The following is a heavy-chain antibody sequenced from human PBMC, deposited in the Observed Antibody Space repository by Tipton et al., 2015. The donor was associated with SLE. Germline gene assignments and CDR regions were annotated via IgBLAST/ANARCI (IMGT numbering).Heavy chain of an antibody. CDR3: ARDEGSAYYKNYYYYMDV. CDR2: LWSDGFNK. J-gene: IGHJ6*03. V-gene: IGHV3-33*01. Sequence: SLRLSCAASGFTFSSFGIPWVRQAPGKGLAWVAILWSDGFNKYYSDSVKGRFTVSRDNSKNTVYLQMTNLRDEDTAVYYCARDEGSAYYKNYYYYMDVWGKGTMVTVSS. CDR1: GFTFSSFG. D-gene: IGHD3-22*01.